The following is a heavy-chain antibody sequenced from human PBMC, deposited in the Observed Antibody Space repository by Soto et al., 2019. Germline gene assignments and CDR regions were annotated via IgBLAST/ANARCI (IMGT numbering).Heavy chain of an antibody. D-gene: IGHD1-26*01. CDR1: GYTFTSYG. CDR3: ERDRGAKIVDY. V-gene: IGHV1-18*01. CDR2: ISAYNGNT. J-gene: IGHJ4*02. Sequence: QVQLVQSGAEVKKPGASVKVSCKASGYTFTSYGISWVRQAPGQGLEWMGWISAYNGNTKYAQKLKGRGTMTTDTSTSTTYMEMRRMRSKDTAVYYCERDRGAKIVDYWGQGTLVTVSS.